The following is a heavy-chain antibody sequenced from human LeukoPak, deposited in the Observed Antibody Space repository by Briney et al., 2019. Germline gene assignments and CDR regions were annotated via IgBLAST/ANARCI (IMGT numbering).Heavy chain of an antibody. CDR1: GFTFSSYW. V-gene: IGHV3-74*01. D-gene: IGHD7-27*01. CDR2: INSDGSST. J-gene: IGHJ4*02. Sequence: PGGSLSLSCAASGFTFSSYWMHWVRQAPGKGLVWVSRINSDGSSTNYADSVKGRFTISRDNAKNTLYLQVKSLRAEDTAVYYCARGPSGWGSLDSWGQGTLVTVSS. CDR3: ARGPSGWGSLDS.